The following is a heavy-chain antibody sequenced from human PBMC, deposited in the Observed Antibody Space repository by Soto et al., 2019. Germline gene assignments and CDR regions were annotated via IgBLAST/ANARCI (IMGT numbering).Heavy chain of an antibody. Sequence: GGSLRLSCSASGFTFGSYAMHWVRQAPGKGLEYVSAISSNGGSTYYADSVKGRFTISRDNSKNTLYLQMSSLRAEDTAVYYCVKDDSGGNWYYYYYGMDCWGQGSTVTVSS. CDR1: GFTFGSYA. CDR3: VKDDSGGNWYYYYYGMDC. D-gene: IGHD3-10*01. J-gene: IGHJ6*02. CDR2: ISSNGGST. V-gene: IGHV3-64D*06.